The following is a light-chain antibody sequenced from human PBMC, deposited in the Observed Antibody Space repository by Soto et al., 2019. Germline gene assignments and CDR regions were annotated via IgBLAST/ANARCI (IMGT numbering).Light chain of an antibody. CDR2: KAS. V-gene: IGKV1-5*03. Sequence: DIQMTLSPSTLSASLGDRVTITCRASQSVTDWLAWYQQKPGKAPKLLIYKASSLESGVPSRFSGSGSGTEFTLTISSLQPDDFATYYCQQYNTYSPYTFSQGTKLEIK. J-gene: IGKJ2*01. CDR1: QSVTDW. CDR3: QQYNTYSPYT.